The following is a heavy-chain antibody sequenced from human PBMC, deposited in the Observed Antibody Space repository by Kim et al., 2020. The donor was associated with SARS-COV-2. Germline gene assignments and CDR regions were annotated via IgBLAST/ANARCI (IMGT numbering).Heavy chain of an antibody. J-gene: IGHJ5*02. V-gene: IGHV3-21*01. CDR1: GFTFGSYS. D-gene: IGHD3-10*01. CDR2: IDISSSYI. CDR3: ARGVRGLMSWFDV. Sequence: GGSLRLSCAASGFTFGSYSMNWVRQAPGKGLEWVSSIDISSSYIYYADSVKGRFTISRDNAKNSLLLQMNSLRAEDTAVYYCARGVRGLMSWFDVWGQGTLVTVSS.